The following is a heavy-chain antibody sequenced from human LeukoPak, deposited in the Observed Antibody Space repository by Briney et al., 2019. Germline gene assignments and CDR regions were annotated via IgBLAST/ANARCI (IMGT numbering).Heavy chain of an antibody. J-gene: IGHJ4*02. CDR3: AREAFNYYGSGSSGYFDY. V-gene: IGHV1-18*01. D-gene: IGHD3-10*01. Sequence: ASVKVSCKASGGTFSSYAISWVRQAPGQGLEWMGWISAYNGNTNYAQKLQGRVTMTTDTSTSTAYMELRSLRSDDTAVYYCAREAFNYYGSGSSGYFDYWGQGTLVTVSS. CDR1: GGTFSSYA. CDR2: ISAYNGNT.